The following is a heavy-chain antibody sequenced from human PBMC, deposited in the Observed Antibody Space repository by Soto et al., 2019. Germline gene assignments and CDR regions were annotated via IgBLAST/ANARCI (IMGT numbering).Heavy chain of an antibody. D-gene: IGHD2-21*02. Sequence: ASVKVSCKASGYTFTSYGISWVRQAKGQGLEWMGWISAIFGTTNYAQKFQGRVTMTADESTSTAYMELSSLRSEDTAVYYCARGPLYCGGDCYSGDAFDIWGQGTMVTVSS. J-gene: IGHJ3*02. CDR1: GYTFTSYG. CDR3: ARGPLYCGGDCYSGDAFDI. V-gene: IGHV1-69*13. CDR2: ISAIFGTT.